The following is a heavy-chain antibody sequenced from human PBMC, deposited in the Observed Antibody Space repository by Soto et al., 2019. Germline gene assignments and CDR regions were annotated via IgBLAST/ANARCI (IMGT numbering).Heavy chain of an antibody. J-gene: IGHJ5*02. V-gene: IGHV4-34*01. CDR3: ARGGIIMVRGRHWFDP. CDR2: INHSGST. CDR1: GGSFSGYY. D-gene: IGHD3-10*01. Sequence: SETLSLTCAVYGGSFSGYYWSWIRQPPGKGLEWIGEINHSGSTNYNPSLKGRVTISVDPSKKPFSLRLSSVTAADTAVYYCARGGIIMVRGRHWFDPWGQGTLVTVS.